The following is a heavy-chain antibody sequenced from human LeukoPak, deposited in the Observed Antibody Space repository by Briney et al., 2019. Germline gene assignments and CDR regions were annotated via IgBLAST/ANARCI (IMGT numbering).Heavy chain of an antibody. CDR3: ARVGAPGGLRPYHYYY. CDR1: VYIFADYW. J-gene: IGHJ4*02. D-gene: IGHD3-10*01. V-gene: IGHV1-2*02. CDR2: IDPASGTT. Sequence: GASVTVSFKSSVYIFADYWVHWVRQAPGRGLECMGWIDPASGTTNEPQKFKGRITVTRDTSASTVYMDLTGLTTDDTAVYYCARVGAPGGLRPYHYYYWGQGTLVTVSS.